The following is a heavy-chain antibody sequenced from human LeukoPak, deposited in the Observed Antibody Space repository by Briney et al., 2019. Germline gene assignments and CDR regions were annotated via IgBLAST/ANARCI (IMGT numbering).Heavy chain of an antibody. Sequence: GGSLRLSCAASGFTVSSNYMSWVRQTPGKGLEWVAFIRYDGSNKYYADSVKGRFTISRDNSKNTLYLQMNSLRAEDTAVYYCAKEGRVEGPPFDYWGQGTLVTVSS. D-gene: IGHD5-24*01. CDR1: GFTVSSNY. V-gene: IGHV3-30*02. J-gene: IGHJ4*02. CDR2: IRYDGSNK. CDR3: AKEGRVEGPPFDY.